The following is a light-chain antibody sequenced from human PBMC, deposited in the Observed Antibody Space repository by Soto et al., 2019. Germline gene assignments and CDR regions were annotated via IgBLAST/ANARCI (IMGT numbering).Light chain of an antibody. CDR3: HKYNHAPT. J-gene: IGKJ4*01. Sequence: DIQMTQSPSSLSASVGDRVTITCRASQGISNYLAWYQQKPGKVPELLIYAASTLQSGIPSRFSGSGSGTEFSLTISGLQPEDVATYYCHKYNHAPTFGGGTKVEIK. CDR2: AAS. V-gene: IGKV1-27*01. CDR1: QGISNY.